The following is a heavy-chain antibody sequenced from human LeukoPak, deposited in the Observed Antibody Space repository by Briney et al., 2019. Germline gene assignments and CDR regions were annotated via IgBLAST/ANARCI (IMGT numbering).Heavy chain of an antibody. J-gene: IGHJ6*03. CDR3: ARAARGAKVPADYYYYMDV. CDR2: IITYNGNT. D-gene: IGHD4-17*01. V-gene: IGHV1-18*01. Sequence: ASVKVSCKASGYTFTSYGISWVRQAPGQGLEWMGYIITYNGNTNYAQKLQGRVTMTTDTSTSTAYMELRSLRSDDTAVYYCARAARGAKVPADYYYYMDVWGKGTTVTISS. CDR1: GYTFTSYG.